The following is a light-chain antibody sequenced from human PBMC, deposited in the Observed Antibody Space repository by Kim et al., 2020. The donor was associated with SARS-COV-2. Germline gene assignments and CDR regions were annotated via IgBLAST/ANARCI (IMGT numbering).Light chain of an antibody. CDR1: QSVTSSY. CDR3: QQYGSSRYT. Sequence: EIVLTQSPGTLSLSPGERATLSCRASQSVTSSYLAWYQQRPGQAPRLLIYSASSRAPGLPDRLSGSGSGTDFSLTISRLEPEDFAMYYCQQYGSSRYTFGQGTKREI. J-gene: IGKJ2*01. CDR2: SAS. V-gene: IGKV3-20*01.